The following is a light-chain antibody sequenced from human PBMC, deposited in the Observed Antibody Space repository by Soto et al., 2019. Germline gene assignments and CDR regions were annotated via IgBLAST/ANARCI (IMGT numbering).Light chain of an antibody. CDR3: QQYTNSRWT. Sequence: EIVLTQSPGTLSLSPWERATLSCRASQSVSNNYLAWYQQKPGQAPRLLIYGASNRATGIPDRFSGSGSGTDFTLTISRLEPEDFAVYYCQQYTNSRWTFGQGTKVDIK. CDR1: QSVSNNY. V-gene: IGKV3-20*01. J-gene: IGKJ1*01. CDR2: GAS.